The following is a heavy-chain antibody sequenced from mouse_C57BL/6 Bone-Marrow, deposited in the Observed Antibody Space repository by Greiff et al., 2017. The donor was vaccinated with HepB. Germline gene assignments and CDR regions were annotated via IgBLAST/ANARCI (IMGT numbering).Heavy chain of an antibody. Sequence: DVHLVESGPVLVKPGASVKMSCKASGYTFTDYYMNWVKQSHGKRLEWIGVINPYNGGTSYNQKFKGKATLTVDKSSSTSYMELNRLTSEDSAVYYCARDDYDDAMDYWGQGTSVTVSS. CDR1: GYTFTDYY. V-gene: IGHV1-19*01. CDR3: ARDDYDDAMDY. J-gene: IGHJ4*01. CDR2: INPYNGGT. D-gene: IGHD2-4*01.